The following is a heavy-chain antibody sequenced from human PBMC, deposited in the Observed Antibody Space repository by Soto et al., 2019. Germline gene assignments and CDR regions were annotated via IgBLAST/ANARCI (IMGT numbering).Heavy chain of an antibody. CDR2: IYHTGST. Sequence: SETLSLTCAVSGASITSDDWWSCVRQSPWKGLEWIGEIYHTGSTNFRPSLKSRLTMSVDKSRNQFSLNLKSVTSADSAVYYCARGRAYCGRTDCYPFDYWGQGTLVTVSS. D-gene: IGHD2-2*01. V-gene: IGHV4-4*02. CDR3: ARGRAYCGRTDCYPFDY. CDR1: GASITSDDW. J-gene: IGHJ4*02.